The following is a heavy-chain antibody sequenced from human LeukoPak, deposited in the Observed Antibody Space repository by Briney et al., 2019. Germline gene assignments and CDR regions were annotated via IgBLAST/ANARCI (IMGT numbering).Heavy chain of an antibody. Sequence: LSLTCTVSGGSISSYYWSWIRQPPGKGLEWASYISSSGSTIYYADSEKGRFTISRDNAKNSLYLQMNSLRAEDTAVYYCARESQAGTTYYYYYGMDVWGQGTTVTVSS. CDR1: GGSISSYY. D-gene: IGHD6-19*01. V-gene: IGHV3-11*01. CDR2: ISSSGSTI. J-gene: IGHJ6*02. CDR3: ARESQAGTTYYYYYGMDV.